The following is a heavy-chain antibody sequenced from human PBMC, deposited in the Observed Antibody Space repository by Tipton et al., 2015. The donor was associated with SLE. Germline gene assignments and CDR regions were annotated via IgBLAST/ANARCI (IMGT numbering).Heavy chain of an antibody. CDR2: IYYSGST. CDR1: GGPISSHY. Sequence: TLSLTCTVSGGPISSHYWSWIRQPPGKGLEWIGYIYYSGSTNYNPSLKSRVTISVDTSKNQFSLKLSSVTAADTAVYYCARFTYYDSPFDPWGQGTLVTVSS. J-gene: IGHJ5*02. V-gene: IGHV4-59*11. CDR3: ARFTYYDSPFDP. D-gene: IGHD3-22*01.